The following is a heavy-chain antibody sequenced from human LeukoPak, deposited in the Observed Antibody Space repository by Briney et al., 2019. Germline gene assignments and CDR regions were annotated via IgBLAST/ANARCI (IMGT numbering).Heavy chain of an antibody. D-gene: IGHD2-2*01. CDR2: ISTSSDTI. CDR1: GFTFSRYS. CDR3: ARDGLGTSCPDY. V-gene: IGHV3-48*04. Sequence: GGSLRLSCAASGFTFSRYSMDWVRQAPGKGLEWVAYISTSSDTIYYADSVKGRFTISRDNAKNSLYLQMNSLRAEDTAVYYCARDGLGTSCPDYWGQGTLVTVSS. J-gene: IGHJ4*02.